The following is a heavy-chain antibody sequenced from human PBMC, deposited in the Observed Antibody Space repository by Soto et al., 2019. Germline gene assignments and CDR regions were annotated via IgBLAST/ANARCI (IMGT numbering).Heavy chain of an antibody. CDR2: IDPSDSYT. D-gene: IGHD4-4*01. CDR1: GYSFTSYW. J-gene: IGHJ6*02. Sequence: GESLKISCKGSGYSFTSYWISWERQMPGKVLEWMGRIDPSDSYTNYSPSFQGHVTISADKSISTAYLQWSSLKASDTAMYYCARQFDYYSNPLRTSYGMDVWGQGXTVTVSS. V-gene: IGHV5-10-1*01. CDR3: ARQFDYYSNPLRTSYGMDV.